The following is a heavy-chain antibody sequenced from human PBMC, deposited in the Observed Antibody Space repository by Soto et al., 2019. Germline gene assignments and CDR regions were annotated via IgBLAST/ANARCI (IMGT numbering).Heavy chain of an antibody. CDR1: GGSFSGYY. V-gene: IGHV4-34*01. D-gene: IGHD6-19*01. Sequence: SETLSLTCAVYGGSFSGYYWSWIRQPPGKGLEWIGEINHSGSTNYNPSLKSRVTISVDTSKNQFSLKLSSVTAADTAVYYCARQRKSSGWYNYWGQGTLVTVSS. CDR2: INHSGST. J-gene: IGHJ4*02. CDR3: ARQRKSSGWYNY.